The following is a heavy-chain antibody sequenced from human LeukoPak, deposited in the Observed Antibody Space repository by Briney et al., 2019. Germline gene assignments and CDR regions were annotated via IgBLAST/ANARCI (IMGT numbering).Heavy chain of an antibody. Sequence: GGSLRLSCAASGFTFSSYSMNWVRQAPGKGLEWVSSIRSGSKYIYNADSVKGRFTISRDNAKNSLYLQMNSLRVEDTAVYYCARALSYSYGSMDFWGQGTLVIVSS. CDR1: GFTFSSYS. J-gene: IGHJ4*02. D-gene: IGHD5-18*01. CDR3: ARALSYSYGSMDF. CDR2: IRSGSKYI. V-gene: IGHV3-21*01.